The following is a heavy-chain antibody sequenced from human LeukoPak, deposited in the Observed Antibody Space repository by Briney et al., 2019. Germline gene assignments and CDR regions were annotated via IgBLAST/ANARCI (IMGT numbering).Heavy chain of an antibody. J-gene: IGHJ5*02. D-gene: IGHD4-17*01. V-gene: IGHV4-30-2*06. CDR2: IFYSGST. CDR3: ARGPYLGDSNNWFDP. CDR1: GGSVGGAGQS. Sequence: SETLSLTCAVSGGSVGGAGQSWSWIRQSPGKALAWIAYIFYSGSTYYNPSLKSRVTILIDTSKNQFSLKLSSVTAADTAVYYCARGPYLGDSNNWFDPWGPGTLVTVSS.